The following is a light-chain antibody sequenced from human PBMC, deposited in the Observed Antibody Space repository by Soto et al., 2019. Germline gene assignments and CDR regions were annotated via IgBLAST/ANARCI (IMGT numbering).Light chain of an antibody. Sequence: DIQMTQSPSTLSASVGDRVTITCRASQSISGWLAWYQQKPGKAPKLLIYKASSLESGVPSRFSGSGSGTEFTLTISSLQPDDSATYYCQEYNSHSRYTFGQGTKLEIK. CDR3: QEYNSHSRYT. CDR2: KAS. V-gene: IGKV1-5*03. J-gene: IGKJ2*01. CDR1: QSISGW.